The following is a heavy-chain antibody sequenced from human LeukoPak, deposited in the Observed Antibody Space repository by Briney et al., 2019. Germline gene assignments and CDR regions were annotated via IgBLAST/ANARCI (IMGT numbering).Heavy chain of an antibody. J-gene: IGHJ5*02. CDR1: GFTFDDYA. CDR2: ISGSGGST. CDR3: ARDKFYGDDYGGGFDP. Sequence: GRSLRLSCAASGFTFDDYAMHWVRQAPGKGLEWVSGISGSGGSTYYADSVKGRFTISRDNAKNSLYLQMNSLRAEDTAVYYCARDKFYGDDYGGGFDPWGQGTLVTVSS. D-gene: IGHD4-17*01. V-gene: IGHV3-9*01.